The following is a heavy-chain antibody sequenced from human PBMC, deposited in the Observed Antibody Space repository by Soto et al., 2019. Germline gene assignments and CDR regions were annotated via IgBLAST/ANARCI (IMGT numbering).Heavy chain of an antibody. D-gene: IGHD2-8*01. CDR3: ARDLNLYLSDDTHYYYYYGMDV. CDR2: IIPIFGTA. J-gene: IGHJ6*02. CDR1: GGTFSSYA. V-gene: IGHV1-69*01. Sequence: QVQLVQSGAEVKKPGSSVKVSCKASGGTFSSYAISWVRQAPGQGLEWMGGIIPIFGTANYAQKFQGRVTITANEDVSTAYMELSSLISDNTSVYYCARDLNLYLSDDTHYYYYYGMDVWGQGTTVTVSS.